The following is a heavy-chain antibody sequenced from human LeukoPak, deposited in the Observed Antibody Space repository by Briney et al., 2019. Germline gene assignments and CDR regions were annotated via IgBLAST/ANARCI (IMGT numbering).Heavy chain of an antibody. Sequence: ASVKVSCKASGCTFTSYDINWVRQATGQGLEWVGWMNPNSGNTGYAQKFQGRVTMTRNTSISTAYMELSSLRSEDTAVYYCARANIAVAANGADWGQGTLVTVSS. V-gene: IGHV1-8*01. CDR1: GCTFTSYD. J-gene: IGHJ4*02. CDR2: MNPNSGNT. D-gene: IGHD6-19*01. CDR3: ARANIAVAANGAD.